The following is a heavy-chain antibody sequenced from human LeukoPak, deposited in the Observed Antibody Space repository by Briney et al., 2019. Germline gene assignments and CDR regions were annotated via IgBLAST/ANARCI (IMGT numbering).Heavy chain of an antibody. V-gene: IGHV3-30*18. D-gene: IGHD3-22*01. CDR1: GFTFSSYG. J-gene: IGHJ4*02. CDR3: AKRGVVIRVILVGFHKEAYYFDS. Sequence: GGSLRLSCAASGFTFSSYGMHWVRQAPGKGLEWVAVISYDRSNKYYADSVKGRFTTSRDNPKNTLYLQMNSLRAEDTAVYFCAKRGVVIRVILVGFHKEAYYFDSWGQGALVTVSS. CDR2: ISYDRSNK.